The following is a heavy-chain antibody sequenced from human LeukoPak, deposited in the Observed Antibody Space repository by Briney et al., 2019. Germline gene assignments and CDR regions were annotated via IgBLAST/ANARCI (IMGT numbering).Heavy chain of an antibody. CDR2: IYTSGST. CDR3: ARDLDYGDYEVAFDY. V-gene: IGHV4-61*02. Sequence: PSETLSLTCTVSGGSISSSSYSWSWIRQPAGKGLEWIGRIYTSGSTNYNPSLKSRVTMSVDTSKNQFSLKLSSVTAAVTAVYYCARDLDYGDYEVAFDYWGQGTLVTVSS. CDR1: GGSISSSSYS. D-gene: IGHD4-17*01. J-gene: IGHJ4*02.